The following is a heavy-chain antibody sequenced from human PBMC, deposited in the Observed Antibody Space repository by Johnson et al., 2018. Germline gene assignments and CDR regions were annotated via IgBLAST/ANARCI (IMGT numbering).Heavy chain of an antibody. D-gene: IGHD3-22*01. J-gene: IGHJ3*02. CDR2: IVVGSGHT. Sequence: QLVQSGAEVKKPGTSVKVSCKASGFTFTSSAVQWVRQARGQRLEWIGWIVVGSGHTNYAQKFQERVTITRDMSTSTAYMELRSLGSEDTAVYYWSRDRTYSYVSSGGAFDIWGQGTMVTVSS. CDR3: SRDRTYSYVSSGGAFDI. V-gene: IGHV1-58*01. CDR1: GFTFTSSA.